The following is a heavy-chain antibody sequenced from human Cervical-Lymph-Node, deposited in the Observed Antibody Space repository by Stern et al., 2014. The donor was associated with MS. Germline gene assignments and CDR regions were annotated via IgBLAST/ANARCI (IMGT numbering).Heavy chain of an antibody. V-gene: IGHV3-30*04. CDR1: GFTFSSFA. CDR2: ISYDGSYK. CDR3: ARDPITMKVVVKTPYFQR. Sequence: QMQLVQSGGGVVQPGRSLRLSCAASGFTFSSFAMHWVRQAPGKGLEWVALISYDGSYKYYADSVKGRFTISRDYSKNTLYLQMNSLRAEDTAVYSCARDPITMKVVVKTPYFQRWGQGTLVTVSS. J-gene: IGHJ1*01. D-gene: IGHD3-22*01.